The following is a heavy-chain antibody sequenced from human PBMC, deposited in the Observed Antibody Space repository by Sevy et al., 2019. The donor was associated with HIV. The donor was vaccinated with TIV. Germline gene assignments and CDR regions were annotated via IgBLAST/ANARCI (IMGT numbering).Heavy chain of an antibody. Sequence: GGSLRLSCAASGFTFSSYGMHWVRQAPGKWLEWVAVISYDGSNKYYADSVKGRFTISRDNSKNTLYLQMNSLRAEDTAVYYCAKEGRRGGREFPNYFDYWGQGTLVTVSS. V-gene: IGHV3-30*18. CDR3: AKEGRRGGREFPNYFDY. D-gene: IGHD3-10*01. J-gene: IGHJ4*02. CDR2: ISYDGSNK. CDR1: GFTFSSYG.